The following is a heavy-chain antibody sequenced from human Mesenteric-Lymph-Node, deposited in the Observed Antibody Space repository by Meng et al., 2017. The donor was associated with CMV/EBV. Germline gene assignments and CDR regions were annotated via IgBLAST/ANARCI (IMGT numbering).Heavy chain of an antibody. J-gene: IGHJ4*02. CDR2: ISRTGGNT. V-gene: IGHV3-23*01. CDR3: AKDLAYYDFWRGSQFDY. CDR1: GFTFNIYA. D-gene: IGHD3-3*01. Sequence: GESLKISCAASGFTFNIYAMSWVRQAPGKGLEWVAGISRTGGNTYYADSVQGRFTVSRDNSKNTLYLQLDSLRAEDTAVYYCAKDLAYYDFWRGSQFDYWGQGTLVTVSS.